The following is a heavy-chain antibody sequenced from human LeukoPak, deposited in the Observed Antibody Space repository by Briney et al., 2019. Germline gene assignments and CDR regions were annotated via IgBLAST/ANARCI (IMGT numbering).Heavy chain of an antibody. V-gene: IGHV3-30*03. CDR1: GFTFSSYG. D-gene: IGHD6-19*01. Sequence: QPGRSLRLSCAASGFTFSSYGMHWVRQAPGKGLKWVAVISYDGSNKYYADSVKGRFTISRDNSKNTLYLQMNSLRAEDTAVYYCGTVPPSEGVAGKGSFDYWGQGTLVTVSS. J-gene: IGHJ4*02. CDR2: ISYDGSNK. CDR3: GTVPPSEGVAGKGSFDY.